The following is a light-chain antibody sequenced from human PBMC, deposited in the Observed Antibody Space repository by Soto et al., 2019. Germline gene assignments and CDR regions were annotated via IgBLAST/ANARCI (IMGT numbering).Light chain of an antibody. CDR2: GAS. V-gene: IGKV3-15*01. J-gene: IGKJ1*01. Sequence: EILMTQSPATLSVSPGERATLSCRASQSVSSNLAWYQQKPSQAPRLLIYGASTRATGMPARFSGSGSGTEFTLTISSLQSEDFAVYYCQQYNNWPPWTFGQGTKVEIK. CDR3: QQYNNWPPWT. CDR1: QSVSSN.